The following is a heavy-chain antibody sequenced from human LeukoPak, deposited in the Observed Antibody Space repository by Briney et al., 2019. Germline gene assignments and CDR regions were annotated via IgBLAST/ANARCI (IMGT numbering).Heavy chain of an antibody. Sequence: PSQTLSLTCTVSGGSISSGSYYWSWIRQPAGKGPEWIGRIYTSGSTNYNPSLKSRVTISVDTSKNQFSLKLSSVTAADTAVYYCARGSVQLGLDYWGQGTLVTVSS. J-gene: IGHJ4*02. CDR3: ARGSVQLGLDY. CDR1: GGSISSGSYY. V-gene: IGHV4-61*02. CDR2: IYTSGST. D-gene: IGHD1-1*01.